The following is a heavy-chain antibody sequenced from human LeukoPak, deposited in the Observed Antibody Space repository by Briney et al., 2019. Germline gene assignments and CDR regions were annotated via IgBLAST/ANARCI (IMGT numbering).Heavy chain of an antibody. D-gene: IGHD5-12*01. V-gene: IGHV1-69*16. Sequence: SVKVSCKASGGTCSSYTINWVRQATGQGLEWMGGIIPVLGTANYAQKFQGRVTITADESTSTAYMELSSQRSEDTAVHYCARENGYDRDRELTLWGQGTLVTVSS. CDR3: ARENGYDRDRELTL. CDR2: IIPVLGTA. J-gene: IGHJ4*02. CDR1: GGTCSSYT.